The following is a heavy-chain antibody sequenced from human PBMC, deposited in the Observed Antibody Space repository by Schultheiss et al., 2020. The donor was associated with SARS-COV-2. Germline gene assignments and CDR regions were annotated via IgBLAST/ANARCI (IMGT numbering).Heavy chain of an antibody. Sequence: GESLKISCAASGFTFSSYSMNWVRQAPGKGLEWVSSISSSSSYIHYADSVKCRFTISRDNAKNSLYLQMNSLRAEDTAVYYCARAVTGGGFDPWGQGTLVTV. J-gene: IGHJ5*02. V-gene: IGHV3-21*01. D-gene: IGHD2-21*02. CDR1: GFTFSSYS. CDR3: ARAVTGGGFDP. CDR2: ISSSSSYI.